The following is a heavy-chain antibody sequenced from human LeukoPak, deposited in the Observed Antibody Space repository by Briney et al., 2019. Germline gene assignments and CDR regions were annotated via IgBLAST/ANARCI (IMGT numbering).Heavy chain of an antibody. V-gene: IGHV4-4*07. J-gene: IGHJ6*03. CDR1: GGSISSYY. CDR2: IYTSGST. Sequence: SETLSLTCTVSGGSISSYYWSWIRQPAGKGLEWIGRIYTSGSTNYNPSLKSRVTMSVDTSKNQFSLKLSSVTAADTAVYYCAREGGSSSSWSSYYYYYMDVWGKGTTVTISS. D-gene: IGHD6-13*01. CDR3: AREGGSSSSWSSYYYYYMDV.